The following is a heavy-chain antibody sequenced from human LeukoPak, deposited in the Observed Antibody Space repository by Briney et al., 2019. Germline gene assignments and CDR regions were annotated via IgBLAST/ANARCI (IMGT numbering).Heavy chain of an antibody. Sequence: GASVKVSCKASGGTFSSYAISWVRQAPGQGLEWMGGIIPIFGTANYAQKFQGRVTITADESTSTAYMELSSLRSEDTAVYYCQIGPLRWLVRGTDYWGQGTLVTVSS. V-gene: IGHV1-69*13. CDR1: GGTFSSYA. J-gene: IGHJ4*02. D-gene: IGHD6-19*01. CDR3: QIGPLRWLVRGTDY. CDR2: IIPIFGTA.